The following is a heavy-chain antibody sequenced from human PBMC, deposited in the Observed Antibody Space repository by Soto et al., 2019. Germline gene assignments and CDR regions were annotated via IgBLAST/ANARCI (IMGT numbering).Heavy chain of an antibody. CDR3: TTDPTEPFLEWLFGIDP. CDR2: IIPIFGTA. V-gene: IGHV1-69*13. D-gene: IGHD3-3*02. J-gene: IGHJ5*02. CDR1: GGTFSSYA. Sequence: GASVKVSCKASGGTFSSYAISWVRQAPGQGLEWMGGIIPIFGTANYAQKFQGRVTITADESTSTAYLQMNSLKTEDTAVYYCTTDPTEPFLEWLFGIDPWGQGTLVTVSS.